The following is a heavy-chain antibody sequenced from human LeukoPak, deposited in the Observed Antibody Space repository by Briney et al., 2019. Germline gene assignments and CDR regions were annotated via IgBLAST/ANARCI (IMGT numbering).Heavy chain of an antibody. V-gene: IGHV3-73*01. D-gene: IGHD4/OR15-4a*01. J-gene: IGHJ4*02. CDR1: GFTFSDSA. Sequence: GGSLRLSCAASGFTFSDSAFHWVRQASGKGLEWVGRIRSKPNNYATAYTASVKGRFTISRDDSKNTAYLQMNSLNTEDTAMYYCTRHLIGATPFDYWGQGTLVSVPS. CDR3: TRHLIGATPFDY. CDR2: IRSKPNNYAT.